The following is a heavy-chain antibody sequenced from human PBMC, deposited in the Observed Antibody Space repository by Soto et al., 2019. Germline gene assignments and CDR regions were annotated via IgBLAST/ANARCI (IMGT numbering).Heavy chain of an antibody. D-gene: IGHD3-16*01. CDR3: ARALSVSGGRPYGMDV. CDR2: IYYSGST. Sequence: SETLSLTCTVSGGSISSGGYYWSWIRQHPGKGLEWIGYIYYSGSTYYNPSLKSRVTISVDTSKNQFSLKLSSVTATDTAVYYCARALSVSGGRPYGMDVWGQGTTVTVSS. CDR1: GGSISSGGYY. J-gene: IGHJ6*02. V-gene: IGHV4-31*03.